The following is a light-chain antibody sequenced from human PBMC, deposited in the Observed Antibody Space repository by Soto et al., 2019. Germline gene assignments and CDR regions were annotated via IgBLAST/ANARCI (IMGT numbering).Light chain of an antibody. V-gene: IGKV3-15*01. CDR1: QSVINN. CDR2: GSS. Sequence: EIVMTQSPATLSVSPGERVTLSCRASQSVINNLVWYQQKPGQAPRFLMFGSSIRATGIPARFSGSGSGTDFTLTISSLQPEDFATYYCLLDFRYFWAFGQGTKVDI. J-gene: IGKJ1*01. CDR3: LLDFRYFWA.